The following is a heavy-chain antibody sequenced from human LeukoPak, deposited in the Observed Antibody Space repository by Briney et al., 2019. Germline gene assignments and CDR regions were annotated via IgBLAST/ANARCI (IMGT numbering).Heavy chain of an antibody. CDR1: GGTFSSYA. CDR3: ARARYSYAPTYYFDY. CDR2: IIPIFGTA. J-gene: IGHJ4*02. D-gene: IGHD5-18*01. V-gene: IGHV1-69*13. Sequence: SVTVSCKASGGTFSSYAISWVRQAPGQGLEWMGGIIPIFGTANYAQKFQGRVTITADESTSTAYMELSSLRSEDTAVYYCARARYSYAPTYYFDYWGQGTLVTVSS.